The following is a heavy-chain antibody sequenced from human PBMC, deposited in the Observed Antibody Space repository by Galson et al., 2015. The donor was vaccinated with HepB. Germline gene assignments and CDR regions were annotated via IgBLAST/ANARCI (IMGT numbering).Heavy chain of an antibody. D-gene: IGHD3-22*01. Sequence: SLRLPCAGSGFTLSSYGMHWVRQAPGKGLEWVAVIWYDGSNKYYADSVKGRFTISRDNSKNTLYLQMNSLRAEDTAVYYCARDGEWDYDSADFDYWGQGTLVTVSS. CDR3: ARDGEWDYDSADFDY. J-gene: IGHJ4*02. CDR1: GFTLSSYG. V-gene: IGHV3-33*01. CDR2: IWYDGSNK.